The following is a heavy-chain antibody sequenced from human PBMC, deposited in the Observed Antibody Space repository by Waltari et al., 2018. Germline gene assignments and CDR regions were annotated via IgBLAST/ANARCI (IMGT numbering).Heavy chain of an antibody. CDR3: ARVPY. CDR2: GSQSGTT. V-gene: IGHV4-38-2*01. D-gene: IGHD2-2*01. J-gene: IGHJ4*02. Sequence: QVQLQESGPGLVKPSETLSLTCAVSGYPIRSGYYRGWIRQPPGKGLEWMVSGSQSGTTDYPPSRKSRDTLSVDTSKSQYSLRLNSVTAADTAVYYCARVPYGGQGTLVTVSS. CDR1: GYPIRSGYY.